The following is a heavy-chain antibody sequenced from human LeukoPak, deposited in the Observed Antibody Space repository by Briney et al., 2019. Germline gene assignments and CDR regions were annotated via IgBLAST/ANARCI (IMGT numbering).Heavy chain of an antibody. V-gene: IGHV3-48*03. J-gene: IGHJ5*02. D-gene: IGHD6-19*01. CDR3: TRGSSGWTPNWFDP. CDR1: GFTFSSYE. CDR2: ISSSGSTI. Sequence: PGGSLRLSCAASGFTFSSYEMNWVRQAPGKGLEWVSYISSSGSTIYYADSVKGRFTISRDNAKNSLYLQMNSLRAEDTAVYYCTRGSSGWTPNWFDPWGQGTLVTVSS.